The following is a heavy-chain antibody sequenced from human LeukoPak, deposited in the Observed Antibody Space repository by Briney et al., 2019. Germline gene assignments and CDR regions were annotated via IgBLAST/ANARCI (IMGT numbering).Heavy chain of an antibody. CDR2: ISRSGGT. Sequence: SETLSLTCTVSGASTNPYCWNWIRQPAGKGLEWIGRISRSGGTNYNPSLKSRVTVPVDASNKQLQFSLRLSSVTAADTAVYYCARDQGDYGDHRYFDHWGQGTLVTVSS. CDR1: GASTNPYC. D-gene: IGHD4-17*01. CDR3: ARDQGDYGDHRYFDH. V-gene: IGHV4-4*07. J-gene: IGHJ4*02.